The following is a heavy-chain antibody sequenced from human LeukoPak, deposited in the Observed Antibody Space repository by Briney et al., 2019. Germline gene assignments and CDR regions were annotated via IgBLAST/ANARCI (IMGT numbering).Heavy chain of an antibody. CDR1: GFTFSSYT. CDR2: IKSKTDGGTT. J-gene: IGHJ4*02. D-gene: IGHD2-21*02. CDR3: TTSLAGAVTAVYPFDN. V-gene: IGHV3-15*01. Sequence: GGSLRLSCAASGFTFSSYTMNWVRQAPGKGLEWVGRIKSKTDGGTTDYAAPVKGRITISRDDSTNTLHLQMNSLKTEDTAVYYCTTSLAGAVTAVYPFDNWGQGTLVTVSS.